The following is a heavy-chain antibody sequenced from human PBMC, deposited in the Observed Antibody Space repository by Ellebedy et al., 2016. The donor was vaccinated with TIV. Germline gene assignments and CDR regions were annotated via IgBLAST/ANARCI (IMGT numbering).Heavy chain of an antibody. D-gene: IGHD4-17*01. CDR1: GFTFSDYG. V-gene: IGHV3-30*03. Sequence: PGGSLRLSCVASGFTFSDYGMHWVRQAPGKGLEWVAVISNDGRSKKHADSVKRRFTISRDNSKSTLYLQMDSLRGDDTAGYYCAPGGTTTVKKGFGYWGQGTLVTVSS. CDR2: ISNDGRSK. CDR3: APGGTTTVKKGFGY. J-gene: IGHJ4*02.